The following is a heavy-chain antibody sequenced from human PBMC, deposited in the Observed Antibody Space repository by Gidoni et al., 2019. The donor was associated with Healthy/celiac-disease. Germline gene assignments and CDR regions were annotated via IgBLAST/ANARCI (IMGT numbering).Heavy chain of an antibody. CDR2: IKHSGSS. D-gene: IGHD6-13*01. V-gene: IGHV4-34*01. CDR1: GGSFSGYY. J-gene: IGHJ4*02. Sequence: QVQLQQWGAGLLKPSETLSLTCAVYGGSFSGYYWSWIRQPPGKGLEWIGEIKHSGSSNYNPSLKSRVTISVDTSKNQFSLKLSSVTAADTAVYYCARGSAWAAVTLNYWGQGTLVTVSS. CDR3: ARGSAWAAVTLNY.